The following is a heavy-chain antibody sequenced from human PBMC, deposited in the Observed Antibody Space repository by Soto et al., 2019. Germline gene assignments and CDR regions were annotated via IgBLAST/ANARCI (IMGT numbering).Heavy chain of an antibody. CDR3: ARGTRGAVHWFEP. Sequence: PSETLSLTCAVYGGSFSGYYWSWIRQPPGKGLEWIGEINHSGSTNYNPSLKSRVAISVDTSKNQFSLKLSSVTAADTAVYYCARGTRGAVHWFEPWGQGTLVTVAS. J-gene: IGHJ5*02. CDR2: INHSGST. D-gene: IGHD6-19*01. V-gene: IGHV4-34*01. CDR1: GGSFSGYY.